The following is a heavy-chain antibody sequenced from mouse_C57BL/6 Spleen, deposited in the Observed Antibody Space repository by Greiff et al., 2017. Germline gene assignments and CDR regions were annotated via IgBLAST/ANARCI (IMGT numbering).Heavy chain of an antibody. J-gene: IGHJ4*01. D-gene: IGHD2-5*01. CDR2: INPSTGGT. Sequence: VQLKQSGPELVKPGASVKISCKASGYSFTGYYMNWVKQSPEKSLEWIGEINPSTGGTTYNQKFKAKATLTVDKSSSTAYMQLKSLTSEDSAVYYCARSKYSNYVNAMDYWGQGTSVTVSS. V-gene: IGHV1-42*01. CDR1: GYSFTGYY. CDR3: ARSKYSNYVNAMDY.